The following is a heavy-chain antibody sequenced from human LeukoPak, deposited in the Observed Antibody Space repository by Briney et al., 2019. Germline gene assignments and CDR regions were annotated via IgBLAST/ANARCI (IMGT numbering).Heavy chain of an antibody. CDR2: ISYDGSNK. J-gene: IGHJ6*02. CDR1: GFTFSSYG. Sequence: GRSLRLSCAASGFTFSSYGMHWVRQAPGKGLEWVAVISYDGSNKYYADSVKGRFTISRDNSKNTLYLQMNSLRAEDTAVYYCAKHRGYSYGSLGMDVRGQGTTVTVSS. D-gene: IGHD5-18*01. V-gene: IGHV3-30*18. CDR3: AKHRGYSYGSLGMDV.